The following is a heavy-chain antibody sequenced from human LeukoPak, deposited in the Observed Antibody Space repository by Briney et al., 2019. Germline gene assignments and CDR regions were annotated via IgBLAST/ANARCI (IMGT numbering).Heavy chain of an antibody. D-gene: IGHD2-2*01. CDR2: ISNDGSGK. Sequence: GGSLRLSCAASGFTLSSNPMHWVRQAPGKGLEWVALISNDGSGKSEADSVKGRFTVSRDNSKNTLYLQMNSLRTEDTAVYYCARLPDDAFDIWGQGTMVTVSS. CDR1: GFTLSSNP. CDR3: ARLPDDAFDI. J-gene: IGHJ3*02. V-gene: IGHV3-30-3*01.